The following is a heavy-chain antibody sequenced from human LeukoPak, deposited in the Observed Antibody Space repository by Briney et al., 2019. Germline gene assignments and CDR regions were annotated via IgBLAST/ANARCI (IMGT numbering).Heavy chain of an antibody. J-gene: IGHJ3*02. Sequence: ASVKVSCKASGYTFTGYYMHWVRQAPGQGLEWMGWINPNSGGTNYAQKFQGRVTMTRDTSISTAYMELSRLRSDDTAVYYCARGAVVVVAAGDAFDIWGQGTMVTVSS. D-gene: IGHD2-15*01. CDR3: ARGAVVVVAAGDAFDI. V-gene: IGHV1-2*02. CDR1: GYTFTGYY. CDR2: INPNSGGT.